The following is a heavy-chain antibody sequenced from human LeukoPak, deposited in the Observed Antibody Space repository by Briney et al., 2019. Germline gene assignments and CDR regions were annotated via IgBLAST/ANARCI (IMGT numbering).Heavy chain of an antibody. CDR1: GNSFGDYY. D-gene: IGHD2-2*01. J-gene: IGHJ5*02. CDR3: AVVPAAHEQNNWFDP. Sequence: PSETLSLTCTVSGNSFGDYYWSWIRQPAGKGLEWIGRIYTSGSTTYNPSLKSRVTMSVDTSKSQFSLNLMSVTAADTAVYYCAVVPAAHEQNNWFDPWGQGTLVTVSS. V-gene: IGHV4-4*07. CDR2: IYTSGST.